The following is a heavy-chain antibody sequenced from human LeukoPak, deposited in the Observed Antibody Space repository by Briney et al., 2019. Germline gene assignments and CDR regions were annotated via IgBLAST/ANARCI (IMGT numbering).Heavy chain of an antibody. J-gene: IGHJ4*02. V-gene: IGHV4-39*01. D-gene: IGHD3-9*01. Sequence: SETLSLTCTVSGGSVSSSIYYWGWIRQPPGKELEWIGSIYYSGSTSYNPSLKSRVTISVDTSKNQFSLKLTSVTAADTAVYYCESRNDILTGYVFDFWGRGTLVTVSS. CDR1: GGSVSSSIYY. CDR3: ESRNDILTGYVFDF. CDR2: IYYSGST.